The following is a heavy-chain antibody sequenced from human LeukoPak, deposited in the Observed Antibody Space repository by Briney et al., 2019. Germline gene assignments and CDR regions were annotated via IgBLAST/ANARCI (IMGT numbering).Heavy chain of an antibody. D-gene: IGHD3-10*01. CDR3: IRLWFGEFI. Sequence: GESLRLSCAASGFTFNNYAMSWVRQAPGKGLEWVGRIKSKTDGGTTDYAAPVKGRFTISRDDLKNTLYLQMNSLKTEDTAVYYCIRLWFGEFIWGQGTMVSVSS. CDR2: IKSKTDGGTT. J-gene: IGHJ3*02. V-gene: IGHV3-15*01. CDR1: GFTFNNYA.